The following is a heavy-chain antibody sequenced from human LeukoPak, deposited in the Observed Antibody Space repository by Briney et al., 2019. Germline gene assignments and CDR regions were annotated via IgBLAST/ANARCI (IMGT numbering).Heavy chain of an antibody. V-gene: IGHV1-18*01. J-gene: IGHJ4*02. D-gene: IGHD3-3*01. CDR2: ISAYNGDS. Sequence: ASVKVSCKASNYTFTSYGISWVRQAPGQGLEWMGWISAYNGDSNYAQKLQGRVTMTTDTSTSTAYMELRSLRSDDTAVYYCARAATTFNYDFWGQGTLVTVSS. CDR3: ARAATTFNYDF. CDR1: NYTFTSYG.